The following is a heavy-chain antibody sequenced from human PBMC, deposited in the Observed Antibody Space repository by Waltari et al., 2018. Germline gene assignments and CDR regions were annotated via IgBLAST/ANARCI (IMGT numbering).Heavy chain of an antibody. CDR1: GDSISRSDL. CDR2: ISHYGTT. Sequence: HVQLQESGPGLVKPSGTLSLTCAVSGDSISRSDLWNWVRQSPGKGLEWIGEISHYGTTKYNPSLKSRVTISLDTSKNHFSLNLSSVTAADTAVYYCARVLLGCSYTSCYLDNWGPGTLVTVSP. V-gene: IGHV4-4*02. J-gene: IGHJ4*02. D-gene: IGHD2-2*01. CDR3: ARVLLGCSYTSCYLDN.